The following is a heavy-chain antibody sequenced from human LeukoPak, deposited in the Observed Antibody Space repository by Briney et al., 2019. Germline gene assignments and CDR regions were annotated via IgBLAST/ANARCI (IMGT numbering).Heavy chain of an antibody. J-gene: IGHJ4*02. CDR1: GFSLTTTGVG. V-gene: IGHV2-5*02. D-gene: IGHD3-22*01. Sequence: ESGPTLVNPTQTLTLTCTFSGFSLTTTGVGVGWIRQPPGKALEWLALIYWDEDTHYSPSLKSRLTITKDTSKNQVVLTLYNMDPVDTATYYCAHRPNDYDTGGFPKYYFDYWGQGTLVTVSS. CDR3: AHRPNDYDTGGFPKYYFDY. CDR2: IYWDEDT.